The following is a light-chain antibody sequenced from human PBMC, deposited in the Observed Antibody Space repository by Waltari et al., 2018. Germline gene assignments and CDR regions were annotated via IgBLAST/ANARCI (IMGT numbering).Light chain of an antibody. CDR3: QSYDTSLSGTVV. Sequence: QSVLTQPPSVSGAPGQRVSLSCTGSSSNIGAGDAVHWYQQVPGTAPKPLIYGNNNRPSGVPDRFSGSKSGTSASLAITGLQAEDEADYYCQSYDTSLSGTVVFGGGTRLTVL. V-gene: IGLV1-40*01. J-gene: IGLJ2*01. CDR2: GNN. CDR1: SSNIGAGDA.